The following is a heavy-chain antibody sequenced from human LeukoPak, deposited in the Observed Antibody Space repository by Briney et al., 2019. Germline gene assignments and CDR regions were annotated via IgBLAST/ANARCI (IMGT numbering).Heavy chain of an antibody. CDR3: ARTPRYCSSTSCYTDYYGMDV. V-gene: IGHV3-53*01. CDR1: GFTVSSNY. CDR2: IYSGGST. Sequence: PGGSLRLSCAASGFTVSSNYMSWVRQAPGKGLEWVSVIYSGGSTYYADSVKGRFTISRDNSKNTLYLQMNSQRAEDTAVYYCARTPRYCSSTSCYTDYYGMDVWGQGTTVTVSS. J-gene: IGHJ6*02. D-gene: IGHD2-2*02.